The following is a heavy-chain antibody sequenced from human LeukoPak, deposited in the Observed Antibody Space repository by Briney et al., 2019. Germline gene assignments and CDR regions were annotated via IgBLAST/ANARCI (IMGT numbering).Heavy chain of an antibody. D-gene: IGHD2-15*01. J-gene: IGHJ6*02. CDR3: ARGDIVVVVAANYYYYGMDV. CDR1: SGSISRYY. Sequence: SETLSLTCTISSGSISRYYWSWIRQPPGKGLEWIGEINHSGSTNYNPSLKSRVTISVDTSKNQFSLKLSSVTAADTAVYYCARGDIVVVVAANYYYYGMDVWGQGTTVTVSS. V-gene: IGHV4-34*01. CDR2: INHSGST.